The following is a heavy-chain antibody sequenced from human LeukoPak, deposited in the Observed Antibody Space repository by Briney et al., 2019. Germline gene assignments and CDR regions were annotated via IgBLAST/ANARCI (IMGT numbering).Heavy chain of an antibody. CDR2: ISSSSSTI. Sequence: GGSLRLSCAASGFTFSSYSMNWVRQAPGKGLEWVSYISSSSSTIYYADSVKGRFTISRDNAKNSLYLQMNSLRAEDTAVYYCARGSLNYDFWSGPWYWGQGTLVTVSS. J-gene: IGHJ4*02. V-gene: IGHV3-48*04. CDR1: GFTFSSYS. D-gene: IGHD3-3*01. CDR3: ARGSLNYDFWSGPWY.